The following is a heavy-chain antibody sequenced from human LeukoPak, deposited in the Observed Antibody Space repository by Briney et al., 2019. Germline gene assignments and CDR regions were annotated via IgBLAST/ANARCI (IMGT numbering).Heavy chain of an antibody. CDR2: INPNSGGT. CDR1: GYTFTGYY. CDR3: ARDQAVVVIAMGY. Sequence: ASAKVSCXASGYTFTGYYMHWVRQAPGQGLEWMGWINPNSGGTNYAQKFQGRVTMARDTSISTAYMELSRLRSDDTAVYYCARDQAVVVIAMGYWGQGTLVTVSS. V-gene: IGHV1-2*02. J-gene: IGHJ4*02. D-gene: IGHD2-21*01.